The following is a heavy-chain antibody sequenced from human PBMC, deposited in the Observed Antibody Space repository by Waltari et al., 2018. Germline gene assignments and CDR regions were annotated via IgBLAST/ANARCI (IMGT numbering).Heavy chain of an antibody. J-gene: IGHJ4*02. D-gene: IGHD2-2*01. CDR1: GFTFSSYA. CDR3: ARDQASKRGDCSSTSCYAGTLN. Sequence: EVQLLESGGGLVQPGGSLRLSCAASGFTFSSYAMSWVRQAPGKGLEWVSAISGSGGSTYYADSVKGRFTISRDNSKNTLYLQMNSLRAEDTAVYYCARDQASKRGDCSSTSCYAGTLNWGQGTLVTVSS. V-gene: IGHV3-23*01. CDR2: ISGSGGST.